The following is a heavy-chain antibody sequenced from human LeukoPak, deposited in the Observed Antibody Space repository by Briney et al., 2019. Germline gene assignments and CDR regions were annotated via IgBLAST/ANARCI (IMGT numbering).Heavy chain of an antibody. CDR2: FDPEDGET. Sequence: ASVKVSCKVSGNTLSESSMHWVRQAPGQGLEWVGGFDPEDGETIYAQKFQGRVTMTEDTSTDTAYMELSSLRSEDTAVYYCATSLWFGELSFDYWGRGTLVTVSS. CDR3: ATSLWFGELSFDY. D-gene: IGHD3-10*01. J-gene: IGHJ4*02. V-gene: IGHV1-24*01. CDR1: GNTLSESS.